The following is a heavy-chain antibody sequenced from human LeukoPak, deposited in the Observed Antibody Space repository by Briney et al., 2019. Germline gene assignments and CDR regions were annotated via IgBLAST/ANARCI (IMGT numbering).Heavy chain of an antibody. CDR2: INWNGGST. Sequence: RPGGSLRLSCAASGFTFSNYWMSWVRQAPGKGLEWVSGINWNGGSTGYADSVKGRFTISRDIAKNSLFLQMNSLRAEDTALYSWGRGNGWLLENFDYWGQGTLVTVSS. CDR3: GRGNGWLLENFDY. CDR1: GFTFSNYW. V-gene: IGHV3-20*04. J-gene: IGHJ4*02. D-gene: IGHD3-22*01.